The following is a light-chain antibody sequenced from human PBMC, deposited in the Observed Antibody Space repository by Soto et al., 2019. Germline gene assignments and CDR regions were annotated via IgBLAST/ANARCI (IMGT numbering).Light chain of an antibody. Sequence: EIVMTQSPATLSVSPGERATLSCRASQSVSRNLAWYQQKRGQAPRLLIYGASTRATGIPARFSGSGSGTEFTLTISSLQSEDFAVYYCQQYNNWPWTFGQGTRWIS. V-gene: IGKV3-15*01. CDR1: QSVSRN. CDR3: QQYNNWPWT. J-gene: IGKJ1*01. CDR2: GAS.